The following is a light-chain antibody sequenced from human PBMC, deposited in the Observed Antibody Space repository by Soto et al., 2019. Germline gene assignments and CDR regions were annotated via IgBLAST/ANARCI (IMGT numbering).Light chain of an antibody. CDR1: SSNIGSNT. CDR3: AAWDDSLNGPV. J-gene: IGLJ2*01. Sequence: SVLTQPPSASGTPGQRVTISCSGSSSNIGSNTVNWYQQLPGTAPKLLIYSNYQRPSGVPDRFSGSKSDTSASLAISGLQSEDEADYFCAAWDDSLNGPVFGGGTKLTVL. CDR2: SNY. V-gene: IGLV1-44*01.